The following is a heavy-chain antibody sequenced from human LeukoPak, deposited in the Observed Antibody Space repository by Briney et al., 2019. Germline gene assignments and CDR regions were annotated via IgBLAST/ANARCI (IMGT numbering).Heavy chain of an antibody. CDR1: GYTFTSHG. CDR2: ISTYNGDT. CDR3: ARDLAFLPVAAANWWFVS. V-gene: IGHV1-18*01. D-gene: IGHD6-19*01. J-gene: IGHJ5*01. Sequence: ASVKVSCQASGYTFTSHGISWMRQPPRQGLEWMGWISTYNGDTTYEQQLHGRLTLTSDTSTNNPYIEKRSLKSADTAVFYYARDLAFLPVAAANWWFVSWGQGTLVSVSS.